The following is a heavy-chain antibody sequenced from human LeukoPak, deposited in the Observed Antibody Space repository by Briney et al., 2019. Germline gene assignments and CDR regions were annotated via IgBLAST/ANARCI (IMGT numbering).Heavy chain of an antibody. V-gene: IGHV3-33*01. Sequence: TGRSLRLSCAASGFTFSSYGMHWVRQDPGKGLEWVAVIWYDGSNKYYADSVKGRFTISRDNSKNTLYLQMNSLRAEDTAVYYCARDRDRLVYDSSGYYLDYWGQGTLVTVSS. CDR2: IWYDGSNK. D-gene: IGHD3-22*01. J-gene: IGHJ4*02. CDR3: ARDRDRLVYDSSGYYLDY. CDR1: GFTFSSYG.